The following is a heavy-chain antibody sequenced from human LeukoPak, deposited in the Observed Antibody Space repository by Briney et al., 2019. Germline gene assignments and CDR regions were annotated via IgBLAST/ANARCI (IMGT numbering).Heavy chain of an antibody. Sequence: SETLSLTCSVSGASINDYYWTWIRQPPGKGLERIGYVYHTGTSGYHPSLKSRVAMSLDTSKNQVSLKLSSVTAADTAVYFCTRVVNGGHFDYWGQGTLVTVSS. V-gene: IGHV4-59*12. D-gene: IGHD2-8*01. J-gene: IGHJ4*02. CDR3: TRVVNGGHFDY. CDR2: VYHTGTS. CDR1: GASINDYY.